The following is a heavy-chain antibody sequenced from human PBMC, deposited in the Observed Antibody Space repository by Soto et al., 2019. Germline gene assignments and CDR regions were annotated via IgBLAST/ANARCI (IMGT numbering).Heavy chain of an antibody. CDR1: GYSFSNWW. D-gene: IGHD4-17*01. CDR2: IYPSDSQT. J-gene: IGHJ5*02. Sequence: GESLKISCKGSGYSFSNWWIAWVRQMPGKGLEYMGIIYPSDSQTRYSPSFQGQVTISADKSISTAYLQWSSLKASDTAIYYCARHGFYGDYSSNYFDPWGQGTLVTVSS. V-gene: IGHV5-51*01. CDR3: ARHGFYGDYSSNYFDP.